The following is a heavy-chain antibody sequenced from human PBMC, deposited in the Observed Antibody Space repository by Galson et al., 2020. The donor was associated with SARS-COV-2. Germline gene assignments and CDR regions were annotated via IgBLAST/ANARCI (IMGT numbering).Heavy chain of an antibody. V-gene: IGHV3-9*01. CDR2: ISWNSGSI. J-gene: IGHJ4*02. CDR1: GFTFDDYA. Sequence: GGSLRLSCAASGFTFDDYAMHWVRQAPGKGLEWVSGISWNSGSIGYADSVTGRFTISRDNAKNSLYLQMNSLRAEDTALYYCAKDMWRGTGSARYCSSTSCSPFDYWGQGTLVTVSS. CDR3: AKDMWRGTGSARYCSSTSCSPFDY. D-gene: IGHD2-2*01.